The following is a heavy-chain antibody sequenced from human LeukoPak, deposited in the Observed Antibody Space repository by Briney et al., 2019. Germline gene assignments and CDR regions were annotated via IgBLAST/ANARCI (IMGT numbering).Heavy chain of an antibody. V-gene: IGHV4-39*01. CDR1: GGSISSSSYY. D-gene: IGHD4-17*01. J-gene: IGHJ4*02. CDR3: ARVGGSYGVYPYYFDY. CDR2: IYYSGST. Sequence: SETLSLTCSVSGGSISSSSYYWGWIRQPPGKGLEWIGSIYYSGSTYYNPSLKSRITISVDTSKNQFSLKLGSVTAADTAVFYCARVGGSYGVYPYYFDYWGQGTLVTVSS.